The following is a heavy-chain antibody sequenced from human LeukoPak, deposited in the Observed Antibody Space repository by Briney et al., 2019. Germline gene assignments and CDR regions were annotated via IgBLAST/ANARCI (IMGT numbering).Heavy chain of an antibody. J-gene: IGHJ4*02. Sequence: PSETLSLTCTVSGGSISSSSYYWGWIRQPPGKGLEWIGSIYYSGSTYYNPSLKSRVTISVDTSKNQFSLKLSSVTAADTAVYYCARVDVTGYSYTIDYWGQGTLVTVSS. CDR2: IYYSGST. V-gene: IGHV4-39*07. CDR1: GGSISSSSYY. CDR3: ARVDVTGYSYTIDY. D-gene: IGHD5-18*01.